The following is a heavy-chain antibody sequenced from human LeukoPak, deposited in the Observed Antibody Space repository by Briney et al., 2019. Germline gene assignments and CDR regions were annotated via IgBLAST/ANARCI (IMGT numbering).Heavy chain of an antibody. V-gene: IGHV3-53*01. J-gene: IGHJ3*02. D-gene: IGHD1-26*01. Sequence: PGGSLRLSCAASGFTFSSYGMSWVRQAPGKGLEWVSIIYCGGSTFYADSVKGRVTISRDNSKNTLYLQMNSLSAEDTAVYYCARGGSYLSAFDIWGQGTMVTVSS. CDR1: GFTFSSYG. CDR2: IYCGGST. CDR3: ARGGSYLSAFDI.